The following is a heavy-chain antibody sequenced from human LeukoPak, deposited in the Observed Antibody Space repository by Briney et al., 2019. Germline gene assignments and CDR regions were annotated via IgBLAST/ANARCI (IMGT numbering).Heavy chain of an antibody. Sequence: GGSLRLSCAASGFTFSSYAMSWVRQAPGKGLEWVSAISGSGGSTYYADSVKGRFTISRDNSKNTLYLQMNSLRAEDTAVYYCASSRDHYYDSSGYYLDDAFDIWGQGTMVTVSS. CDR2: ISGSGGST. J-gene: IGHJ3*02. D-gene: IGHD3-22*01. V-gene: IGHV3-23*01. CDR3: ASSRDHYYDSSGYYLDDAFDI. CDR1: GFTFSSYA.